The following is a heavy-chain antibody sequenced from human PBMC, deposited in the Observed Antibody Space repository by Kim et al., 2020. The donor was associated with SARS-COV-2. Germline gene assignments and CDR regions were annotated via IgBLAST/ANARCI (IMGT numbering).Heavy chain of an antibody. J-gene: IGHJ6*02. CDR1: GFTFSSYA. Sequence: GGSLRLSCAASGFTFSSYAMSWVRQAPGKGLEWVSAISGSGGSTYYADSVKGRFTISRDNSKNTLYLQMNSLRAEDTAVYYCAKGIGTMVRGVFYYGMDVWGQGTTVTVSS. V-gene: IGHV3-23*01. CDR3: AKGIGTMVRGVFYYGMDV. D-gene: IGHD3-10*01. CDR2: ISGSGGST.